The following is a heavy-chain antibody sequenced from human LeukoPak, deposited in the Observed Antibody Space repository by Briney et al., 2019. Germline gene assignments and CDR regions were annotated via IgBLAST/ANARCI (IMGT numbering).Heavy chain of an antibody. Sequence: ASVKVSCKASGYTFTSYGISWVRQAPGQGLEWMGWISAYNGNTNYAQKLQGRVTMTTDTSTSTAYMELRSLRSDDTAVYYCARDDREFYDFCSGYYPYDAFDIWGQGTMVTVSS. CDR1: GYTFTSYG. J-gene: IGHJ3*02. V-gene: IGHV1-18*01. CDR2: ISAYNGNT. CDR3: ARDDREFYDFCSGYYPYDAFDI. D-gene: IGHD3-3*01.